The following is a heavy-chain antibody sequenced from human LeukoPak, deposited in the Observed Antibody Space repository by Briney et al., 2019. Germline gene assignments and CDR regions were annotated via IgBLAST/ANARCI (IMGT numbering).Heavy chain of an antibody. CDR3: ARDQTPFY. J-gene: IGHJ4*02. CDR1: GFTFSSKW. CDR2: IQPDGSEG. V-gene: IGHV3-7*01. D-gene: IGHD2-15*01. Sequence: GGSLRLSCAASGFTFSSKWMSWVRQAPGKGLEWVGNIQPDGSEGYPVDSVKGRFTISRDNARNSLFLQMNSLRDEDTAVYYCARDQTPFYWGQGSLVTVSS.